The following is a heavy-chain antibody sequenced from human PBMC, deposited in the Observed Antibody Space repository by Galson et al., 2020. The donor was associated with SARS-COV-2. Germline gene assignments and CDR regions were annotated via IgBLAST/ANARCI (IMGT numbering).Heavy chain of an antibody. V-gene: IGHV3-21*01. CDR2: ITSSSNYI. D-gene: IGHD3-16*02. Sequence: TGGSLRLSCAASGFTFNFYTMNWVRQAPGKGLEWVAYITSSSNYIYYADSVKGRFTISRDNAKNSLFLEMNSLRAEDTAVYYCAREPAISLNMGPYGLDVWGQGTTVTVSS. CDR3: AREPAISLNMGPYGLDV. J-gene: IGHJ6*02. CDR1: GFTFNFYT.